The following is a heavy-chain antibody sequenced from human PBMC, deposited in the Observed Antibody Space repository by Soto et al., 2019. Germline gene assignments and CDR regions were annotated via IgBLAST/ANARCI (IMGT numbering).Heavy chain of an antibody. CDR2: IIPIFGTA. D-gene: IGHD3-22*01. Sequence: GASVKVSCKASGGTFSSYAISWVRQAPGQGLEWMGGIIPIFGTANYAQKFQGRVTITADESTSTAYMELSSLRSEDTAVYYCARVRYYDTPFNPWFDPWGQGTLVTVSS. CDR3: ARVRYYDTPFNPWFDP. V-gene: IGHV1-69*13. J-gene: IGHJ5*02. CDR1: GGTFSSYA.